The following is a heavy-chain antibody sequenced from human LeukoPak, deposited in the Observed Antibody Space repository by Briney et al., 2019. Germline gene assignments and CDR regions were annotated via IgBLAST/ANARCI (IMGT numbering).Heavy chain of an antibody. V-gene: IGHV3-23*01. CDR1: GFTFSSYA. D-gene: IGHD4-11*01. Sequence: PGGSLRLSCAASGFTFSSYAMSWVRQAPGKGLEWVSAISGSGGSTYYADSVKGRFTISRDNSKNTLYLQMNSLRAEDTAVYYCAKCRGRAYFSNSLPFDYWGQGTLVTVSS. CDR2: ISGSGGST. CDR3: AKCRGRAYFSNSLPFDY. J-gene: IGHJ4*02.